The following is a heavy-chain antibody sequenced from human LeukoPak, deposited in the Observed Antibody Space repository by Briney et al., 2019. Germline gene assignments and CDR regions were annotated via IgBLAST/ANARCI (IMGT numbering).Heavy chain of an antibody. CDR3: VRSLRSADF. CDR2: ISTDGSQT. V-gene: IGHV3-74*01. Sequence: GGSLRLSCEASGFTFSNYWMHWVRQPPGKGLMWVSQISTDGSQTFYADSVKGRFTISRDNAQDTLFLQMDSLRPEDTAVYYCVRSLRSADFWGQGTLVTVSS. CDR1: GFTFSNYW. J-gene: IGHJ4*02.